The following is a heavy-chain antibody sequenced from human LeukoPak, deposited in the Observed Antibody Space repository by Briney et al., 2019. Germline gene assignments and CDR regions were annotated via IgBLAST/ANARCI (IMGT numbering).Heavy chain of an antibody. CDR1: GFTVGSNY. D-gene: IGHD6-13*01. J-gene: IGHJ4*02. V-gene: IGHV3-66*01. CDR3: ASIAAAGGYFDY. CDR2: IYSGGST. Sequence: GGSLRLSCAASGFTVGSNYMSWVRQAPGKGLEWVSVIYSGGSTYYADSVKGRFTISRDNSKNTLYLQMNSLRAEDTAVYYCASIAAAGGYFDYWGQGTLVTVSS.